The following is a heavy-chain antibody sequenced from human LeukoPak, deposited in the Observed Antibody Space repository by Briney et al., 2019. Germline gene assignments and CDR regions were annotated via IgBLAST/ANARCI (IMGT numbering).Heavy chain of an antibody. CDR1: GYTFTSYG. CDR2: ISAYNGNT. CDR3: ARVPYYYDSSGYYGYYYYYYGMDV. J-gene: IGHJ6*02. D-gene: IGHD3-22*01. Sequence: ASVKVSCKASGYTFTSYGISWVRQAPGQGLEWMGWISAYNGNTNYAQKLQGRVTMTTDTSTSTAYMELRRLRSDDTAVYYCARVPYYYDSSGYYGYYYYYYGMDVWGQGTTVTVSS. V-gene: IGHV1-18*01.